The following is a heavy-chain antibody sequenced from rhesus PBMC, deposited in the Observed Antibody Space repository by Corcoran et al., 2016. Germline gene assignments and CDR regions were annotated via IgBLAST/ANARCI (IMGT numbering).Heavy chain of an antibody. D-gene: IGHD4-23*01. CDR1: GGSISSNY. V-gene: IGHV4-173*01. CDR2: ISGSGGST. Sequence: QLQLQESGPGLVKPSETLSLTCAVSGGSISSNYWSWIRQPPGKGLEWIGRISGSGGSTDYHPSLKSRVTIATDTSKNQFSLKLSAVTAADTAVYYCARYSNYYGLDSWGQGVVVTVSS. J-gene: IGHJ6*01. CDR3: ARYSNYYGLDS.